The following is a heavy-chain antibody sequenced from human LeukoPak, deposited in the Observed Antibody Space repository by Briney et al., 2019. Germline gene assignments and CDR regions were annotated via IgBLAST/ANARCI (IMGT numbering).Heavy chain of an antibody. CDR2: IKVDGSET. Sequence: GGSLRLSCAGSGITLSNYWMTWVRQGPGKGLEWVANIKVDGSETHYLDSVKGRFTISRDNAKNSLYLQMSSLRAEDTAVYSCTRDRWLDYWGQGTLVTVSS. V-gene: IGHV3-7*01. CDR1: GITLSNYW. D-gene: IGHD6-19*01. CDR3: TRDRWLDY. J-gene: IGHJ4*02.